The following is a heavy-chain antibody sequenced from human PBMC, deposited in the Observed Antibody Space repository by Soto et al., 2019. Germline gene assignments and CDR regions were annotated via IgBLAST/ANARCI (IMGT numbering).Heavy chain of an antibody. Sequence: QVQLQESGPGLVEPSQTLSLTCTVSGGSISGGGYYWRWIRQHPGEGLEWIGYIQYSGTTYYNPSLKSRLAISVDTSKTRSSLNLSCVTAADTAVFYCARAWTAAAGWANWFDLWGQGTLVTVSS. V-gene: IGHV4-31*03. CDR3: ARAWTAAAGWANWFDL. D-gene: IGHD6-13*01. CDR1: GGSISGGGYY. J-gene: IGHJ5*02. CDR2: IQYSGTT.